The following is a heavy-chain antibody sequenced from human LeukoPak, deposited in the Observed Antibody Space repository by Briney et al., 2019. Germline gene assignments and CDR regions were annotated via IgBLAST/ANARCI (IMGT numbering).Heavy chain of an antibody. CDR2: IYHSGST. J-gene: IGHJ6*03. CDR1: GGSISGFY. V-gene: IGHV4-59*08. D-gene: IGHD6-19*01. CDR3: ARFKTAGTYYMDV. Sequence: PSETLSLTCTVSGGSISGFYWSWIRQPPGKGLEWIANIYHSGSTYNNPSLKSRVTISIDTSKNQFSLKLSSVTAADTAMYYCARFKTAGTYYMDVWGKGTTVTVSS.